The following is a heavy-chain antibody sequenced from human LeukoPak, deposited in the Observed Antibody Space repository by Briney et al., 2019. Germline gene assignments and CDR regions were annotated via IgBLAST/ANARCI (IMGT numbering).Heavy chain of an antibody. Sequence: GGSLRLSCTASGLTFSTSGFNWVRQAPGKGLEWVASIGPTGSDRYHADSIKGRFTISRDNAKNTLYLQMNSLRAEDTAVYYCARERSSSLYKPFDYWGQGTLVTVSS. CDR3: ARERSSSLYKPFDY. CDR1: GLTFSTSG. CDR2: IGPTGSDR. D-gene: IGHD6-13*01. V-gene: IGHV3-21*01. J-gene: IGHJ4*02.